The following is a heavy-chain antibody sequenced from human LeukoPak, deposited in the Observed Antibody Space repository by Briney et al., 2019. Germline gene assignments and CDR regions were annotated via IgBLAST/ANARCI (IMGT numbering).Heavy chain of an antibody. CDR1: GGSFSGYY. V-gene: IGHV4-34*01. J-gene: IGHJ4*02. D-gene: IGHD4-17*01. Sequence: SETLSLTCAVYGGSFSGYYWSWIRQPPGKGLEWIGEIDHSGSTNYNPSLKSRVTISVDTSKNQFSLKLSSVTAADTAVYYCARIRGYGPRFDYWGQGTLVTVSS. CDR3: ARIRGYGPRFDY. CDR2: IDHSGST.